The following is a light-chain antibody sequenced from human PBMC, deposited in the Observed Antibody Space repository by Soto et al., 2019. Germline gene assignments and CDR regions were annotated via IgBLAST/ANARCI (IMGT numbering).Light chain of an antibody. Sequence: DIQVTQSPSSLSASVGDTVTISCRASQAIRSNVAWFQQISGKAPRLLIHDATITQSGVPGRFSGSGFGTDFTLTISNLQPEDVAVYYCLHHNSYPRRFGQGTRLEVK. CDR2: DAT. CDR3: LHHNSYPRR. J-gene: IGKJ2*04. CDR1: QAIRSN. V-gene: IGKV1-17*02.